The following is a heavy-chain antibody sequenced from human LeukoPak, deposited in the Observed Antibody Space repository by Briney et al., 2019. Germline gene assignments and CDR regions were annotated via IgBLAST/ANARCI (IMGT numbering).Heavy chain of an antibody. J-gene: IGHJ6*03. Sequence: GGSLRLSCAASGFTFSSYSMNWVRQAPGKGLEWVAFIRYDGSNKYYADSVKGRFTISRDNSKNTLYLQMNSLRAEDTAVYYCAGSYHTYYYYYYMDVWGKGTTVTISS. V-gene: IGHV3-30*02. D-gene: IGHD3-16*02. CDR2: IRYDGSNK. CDR3: AGSYHTYYYYYYMDV. CDR1: GFTFSSYS.